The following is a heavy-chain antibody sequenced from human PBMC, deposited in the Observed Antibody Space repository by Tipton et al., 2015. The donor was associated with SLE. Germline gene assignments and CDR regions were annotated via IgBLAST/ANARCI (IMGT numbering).Heavy chain of an antibody. CDR3: ARTENYYDSSGSDY. CDR1: GFTFSSYS. D-gene: IGHD3-22*01. J-gene: IGHJ4*02. CDR2: ISTSSTYI. Sequence: SLRLSCAASGFTFSSYSMNWVRQAPGKGLEWVSSISTSSTYIYYADSVKGRFTISRDNAKNSLYLQMNSLRAEDTAVYYCARTENYYDSSGSDYWGQGTLVTVSS. V-gene: IGHV3-21*01.